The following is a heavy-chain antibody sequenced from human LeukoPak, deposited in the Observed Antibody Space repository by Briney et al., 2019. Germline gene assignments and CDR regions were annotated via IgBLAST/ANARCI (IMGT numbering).Heavy chain of an antibody. J-gene: IGHJ4*02. CDR2: IYYSGST. Sequence: SETLSLTCTVSGGSISSYYWSWIRQPPGKGLEWIGYIYYSGSTNYNPSLKSRVTISVDTSKNQFSLKLSSVTAADTAVYYCARPHGYCSSTSCYSSLLYWGQGTLVTVSS. V-gene: IGHV4-59*12. D-gene: IGHD2-2*01. CDR1: GGSISSYY. CDR3: ARPHGYCSSTSCYSSLLY.